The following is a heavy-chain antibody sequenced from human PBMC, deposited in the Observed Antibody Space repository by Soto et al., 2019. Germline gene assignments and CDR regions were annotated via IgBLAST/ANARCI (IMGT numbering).Heavy chain of an antibody. J-gene: IGHJ5*02. CDR1: GFTFTSYW. CDR2: INSDGSST. D-gene: IGHD5-18*01. Sequence: PGGSLRLSCTASGFTFTSYWMHWVRQAPGKGLVWVSRINSDGSSTVYVASVKGRFTISRDNDKNTLYLQMNSLRAEDTAVYYCTRAITGYSYADTWGQGCLVTVSS. CDR3: TRAITGYSYADT. V-gene: IGHV3-74*01.